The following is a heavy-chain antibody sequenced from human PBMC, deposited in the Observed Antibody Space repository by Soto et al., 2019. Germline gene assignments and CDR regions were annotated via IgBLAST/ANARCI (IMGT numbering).Heavy chain of an antibody. Sequence: EVQLVQSGAEVKKPGESLKISCKGLGNSFNNWIGWVRQMPGKGLEWVGIIYPGDSDTRYSPSFQGQVTISADKSTSTTYLQWSSLTPSDSAMYYCASKHFDKIGYQAHYWGPGTLATVSS. V-gene: IGHV5-51*01. CDR1: GNSFNNW. CDR2: IYPGDSDT. D-gene: IGHD3-22*01. CDR3: ASKHFDKIGYQAHY. J-gene: IGHJ4*02.